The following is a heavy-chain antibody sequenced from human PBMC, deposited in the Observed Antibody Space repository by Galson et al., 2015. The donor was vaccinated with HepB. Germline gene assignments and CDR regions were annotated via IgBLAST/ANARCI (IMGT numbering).Heavy chain of an antibody. V-gene: IGHV3-43*01. J-gene: IGHJ4*02. CDR3: VKGRSSSWWDYLDY. Sequence: SLRLSCAASGFSLEDYTMHWVRQAPGKGLEWVSLINWAGSSTYYADSVKGRFTFSRDNSKRVLFLQMNSLRTEDTALYYCVKGRSSSWWDYLDYWGQGTPVTVSS. D-gene: IGHD6-13*01. CDR2: INWAGSST. CDR1: GFSLEDYT.